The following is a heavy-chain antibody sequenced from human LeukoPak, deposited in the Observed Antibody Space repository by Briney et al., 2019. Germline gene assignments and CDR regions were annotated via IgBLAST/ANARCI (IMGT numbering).Heavy chain of an antibody. CDR3: AGVKGYSYGRGYYYYGMDV. J-gene: IGHJ6*02. D-gene: IGHD5-18*01. V-gene: IGHV1-46*01. CDR1: GYTFTSYY. Sequence: GASVKVSCKASGYTFTSYYMHWVRQAPGQGLEWMGIINPSGGSTSYAQKFQGRVTMTRDTSTSTVYMELSSLRSEDTAVYYCAGVKGYSYGRGYYYYGMDVWGQGTTVTVSS. CDR2: INPSGGST.